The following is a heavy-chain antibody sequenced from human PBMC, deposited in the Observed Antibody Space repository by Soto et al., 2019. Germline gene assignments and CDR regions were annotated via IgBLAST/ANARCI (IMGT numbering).Heavy chain of an antibody. D-gene: IGHD3-10*01. CDR2: IYSDGRT. CDR3: AREISAGFGEPWLDP. J-gene: IGHJ5*02. Sequence: PGGSLRLSCAASGFSVSSNYMTWVRQAPGKGLEWVSIIYSDGRTNYADSVKGRFTIPRDNSKNTVYLQMTSLSADDTAVYYCAREISAGFGEPWLDPWGQGTLVTVSS. V-gene: IGHV3-53*01. CDR1: GFSVSSNY.